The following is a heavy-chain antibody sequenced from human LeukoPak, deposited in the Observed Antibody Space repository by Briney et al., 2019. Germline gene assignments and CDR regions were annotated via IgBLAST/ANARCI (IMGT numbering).Heavy chain of an antibody. D-gene: IGHD1-26*01. V-gene: IGHV3-23*01. CDR1: GFTFNSYA. CDR3: AKGLRGNYDY. CDR2: ITDSGIST. J-gene: IGHJ4*02. Sequence: GGSLRLSCAASGFTFNSYAMAWVRQAPEKGLERVPSITDSGISTYYADSVKGRFTISRDNSKNTLYLQMNSLRAEDTAVYYCAKGLRGNYDYWGQGTLVTVSS.